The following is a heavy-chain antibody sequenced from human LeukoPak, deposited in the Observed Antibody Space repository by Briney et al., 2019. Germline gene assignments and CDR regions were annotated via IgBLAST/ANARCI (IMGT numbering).Heavy chain of an antibody. V-gene: IGHV3-48*03. CDR2: ITADGSNK. Sequence: GGSLRLSCAASGFTFSSYEMNWVRQAPGKGLEWVSYITADGSNKYYADSVKGRFTISRDNAKNSLYLQMNSLRADDTAIYYCAREVEWELPDYWGQGTLVTASS. CDR1: GFTFSSYE. D-gene: IGHD1-26*01. CDR3: AREVEWELPDY. J-gene: IGHJ4*02.